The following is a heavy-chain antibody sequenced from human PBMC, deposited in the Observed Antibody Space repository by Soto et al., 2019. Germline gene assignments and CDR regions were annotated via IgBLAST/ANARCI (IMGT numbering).Heavy chain of an antibody. CDR3: ARAITGTTQGFDP. J-gene: IGHJ5*02. D-gene: IGHD1-20*01. Sequence: PGGSLRLSCAASGFTFSSYGMHWVRQAPGKGLECVAVIWYDVIYKYYADSVKGRFTISRDISKNTLYLQMNSLRAEDTAVYYCARAITGTTQGFDPWGQGTLVTVSS. CDR1: GFTFSSYG. V-gene: IGHV3-33*01. CDR2: IWYDVIYK.